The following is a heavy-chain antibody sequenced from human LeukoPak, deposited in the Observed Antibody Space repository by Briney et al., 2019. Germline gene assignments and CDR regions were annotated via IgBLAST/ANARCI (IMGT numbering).Heavy chain of an antibody. Sequence: LEWMGSISAYNGNTNYAQKLQRTVTMTTDTSTSTAYMELRSLRSDDTAVYYCARELVDMDVWGQGTTVIVSS. CDR3: ARELVDMDV. J-gene: IGHJ6*02. CDR2: ISAYNGNT. V-gene: IGHV1-18*01.